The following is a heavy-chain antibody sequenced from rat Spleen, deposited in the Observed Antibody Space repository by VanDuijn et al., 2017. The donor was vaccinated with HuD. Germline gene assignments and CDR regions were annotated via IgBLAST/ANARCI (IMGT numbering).Heavy chain of an antibody. CDR3: ARRGNYGGYYYVMDA. J-gene: IGHJ4*01. D-gene: IGHD1-11*01. Sequence: EVQLQESGPGLVKPSQSLSLTCSVTGYSITNNYWGWIRKFPGNKMEWMGYISYSGSTSYNPSLKSRISITRDTSKNQFFLQLNSVTTEDTATYYCARRGNYGGYYYVMDAWGQGASVTVSS. V-gene: IGHV3-1*01. CDR1: GYSITNNY. CDR2: ISYSGST.